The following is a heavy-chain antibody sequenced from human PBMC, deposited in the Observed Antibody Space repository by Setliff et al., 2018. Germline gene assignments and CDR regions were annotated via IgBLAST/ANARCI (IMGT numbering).Heavy chain of an antibody. Sequence: GGSLRLSCAASGFTFSGSAMHWVRQSPGKGLEWVAVIWYDGSQKYHADSVKGRFTISRDNATNSLYLQMNSLRAEDTAVYYCARGNFYYFDRTGRGPNWFDPWGQGTLVTVSS. D-gene: IGHD3-22*01. CDR2: IWYDGSQK. J-gene: IGHJ5*02. CDR1: GFTFSGSA. V-gene: IGHV3-33*01. CDR3: ARGNFYYFDRTGRGPNWFDP.